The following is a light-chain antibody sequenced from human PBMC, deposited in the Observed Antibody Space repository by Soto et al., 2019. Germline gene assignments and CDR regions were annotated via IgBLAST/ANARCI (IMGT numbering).Light chain of an antibody. V-gene: IGKV1-5*03. Sequence: DIQMTQSPSTLSASVGDRVTIICRASQTISSWLAWYQQKGGQAPKLLISKASILHSGVPSRFSGSGSGTEFNLTISSLQPEDFATYYCQQYNSFIWTFGQGTKVDIK. CDR3: QQYNSFIWT. CDR1: QTISSW. J-gene: IGKJ1*01. CDR2: KAS.